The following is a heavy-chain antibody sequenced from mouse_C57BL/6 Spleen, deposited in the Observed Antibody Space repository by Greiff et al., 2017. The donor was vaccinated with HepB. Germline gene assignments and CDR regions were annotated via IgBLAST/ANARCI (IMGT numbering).Heavy chain of an antibody. J-gene: IGHJ3*01. CDR1: GFSLTSYG. V-gene: IGHV2-6*01. CDR3: ASDAGLGFAY. D-gene: IGHD6-2*01. Sequence: VMLVESGPGLVAPSQSLSITCTVSGFSLTSYGVDWVRQSPGKGLEWLGVIWGVGSTNYNSALKSRLSISKDNSKSQVFLKMNSLQTDDTAMYYCASDAGLGFAYWGQGTLVTVSA. CDR2: IWGVGST.